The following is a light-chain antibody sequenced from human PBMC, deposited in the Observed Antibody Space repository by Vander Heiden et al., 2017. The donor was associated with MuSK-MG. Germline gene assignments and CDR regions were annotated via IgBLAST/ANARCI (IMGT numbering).Light chain of an antibody. Sequence: DIQMTQSPSSLSASVGDRVTITCRASQSISSYLNWYQQKPGKAPKLLIYAASSLQSGVPSRFSGSGSGTDFTLTISMLQPEDFATYYCQQSYSTPRSFGHGTKVDIK. CDR3: QQSYSTPRS. J-gene: IGKJ3*01. CDR1: QSISSY. CDR2: AAS. V-gene: IGKV1-39*01.